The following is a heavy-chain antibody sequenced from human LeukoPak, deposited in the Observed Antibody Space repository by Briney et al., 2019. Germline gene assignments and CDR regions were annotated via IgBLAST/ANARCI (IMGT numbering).Heavy chain of an antibody. V-gene: IGHV3-23*01. Sequence: GGSLRLSCAASGFTFSSYGMSWVRQAPGKGLEWVSAISGSGGSTYYADSVKGRFTISRDNSKSILYLQMNSLRDEDTAIYYCAKGMFTISRYYYMDMWGKGTTVTVSS. J-gene: IGHJ6*03. CDR1: GFTFSSYG. CDR2: ISGSGGST. D-gene: IGHD5-24*01. CDR3: AKGMFTISRYYYMDM.